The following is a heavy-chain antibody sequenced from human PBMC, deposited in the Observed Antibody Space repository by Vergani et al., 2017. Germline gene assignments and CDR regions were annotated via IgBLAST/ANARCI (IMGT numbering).Heavy chain of an antibody. V-gene: IGHV1-2*02. CDR2: INPNSGGT. CDR3: ARVIYCSSTSCYTGWYFDL. J-gene: IGHJ2*01. D-gene: IGHD2-2*02. CDR1: GYTFTGYY. Sequence: QVQLVQSGAEVKKPGASVKVSCKASGYTFTGYYMHWVRQAPGQGPEWMGWINPNSGGTNYAQKFQGRVTMTRDTSISTAYMELRRLRSDDTAVYYCARVIYCSSTSCYTGWYFDLWGRGTLVTVSS.